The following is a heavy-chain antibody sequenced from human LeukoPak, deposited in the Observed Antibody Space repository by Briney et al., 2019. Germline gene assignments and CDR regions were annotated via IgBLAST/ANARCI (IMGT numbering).Heavy chain of an antibody. V-gene: IGHV1-18*04. J-gene: IGHJ4*02. CDR3: ARAGRTSTGVFDN. D-gene: IGHD2-2*01. CDR2: ISTYNGDT. CDR1: NYIFASYG. Sequence: ASVKVSCKTSNYIFASYGISWLRQAPGQGLEWMGWISTYNGDTKFAQNLQGRLTVTTDTSTRTVYMELRSLRSDDTAVHYCARAGRTSTGVFDNWGQGTLVTVSS.